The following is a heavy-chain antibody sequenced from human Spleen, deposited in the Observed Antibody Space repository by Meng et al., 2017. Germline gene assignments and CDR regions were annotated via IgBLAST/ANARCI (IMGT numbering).Heavy chain of an antibody. CDR2: IYYTGST. D-gene: IGHD3-10*01. CDR1: GGSTSSYF. J-gene: IGHJ3*02. Sequence: SETLSLTCTMSGGSTSSYFRSCIRQPPGKGLEWIGYIYYTGSTNYNPSLQSRVTMSVDTSQNQFSLKLSSVTAADTAVYFCARGKIPRYSGRMIHDAFDIWGQGTMVTVSS. V-gene: IGHV4-59*01. CDR3: ARGKIPRYSGRMIHDAFDI.